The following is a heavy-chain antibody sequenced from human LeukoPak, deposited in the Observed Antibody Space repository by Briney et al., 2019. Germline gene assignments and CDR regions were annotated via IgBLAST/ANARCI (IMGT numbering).Heavy chain of an antibody. J-gene: IGHJ4*02. CDR3: AKDPTSYCSSTSCYGSVDY. D-gene: IGHD2-2*01. V-gene: IGHV3-23*01. Sequence: PGGSLRLSCAASGFTFSSYAMSWVRQAPGKGLEWVSAISGSGGSTYYADSVKGRFTISRDNSKNTLYLQMNSLRAEGTAVYYCAKDPTSYCSSTSCYGSVDYWGQGTLVTVSS. CDR1: GFTFSSYA. CDR2: ISGSGGST.